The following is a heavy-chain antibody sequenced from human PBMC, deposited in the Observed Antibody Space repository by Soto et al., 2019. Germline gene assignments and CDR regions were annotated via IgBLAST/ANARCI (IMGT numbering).Heavy chain of an antibody. CDR2: IKSKTDGGTT. CDR1: GFTFSNAW. V-gene: IGHV3-15*01. CDR3: TTDINGFVDTAMFFGPDAFDI. D-gene: IGHD5-18*01. Sequence: GGSLRLSCAASGFTFSNAWMSWVRQAPGKGLEWVGRIKSKTDGGTTDYAAPVKGRFTISRDDSKNTLYLQMNSLKTEDTAVYYCTTDINGFVDTAMFFGPDAFDIWGQGTMVTVSS. J-gene: IGHJ3*02.